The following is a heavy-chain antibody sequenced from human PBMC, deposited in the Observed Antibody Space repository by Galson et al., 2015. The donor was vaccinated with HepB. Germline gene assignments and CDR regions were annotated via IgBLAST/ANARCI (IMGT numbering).Heavy chain of an antibody. D-gene: IGHD3-10*01. Sequence: QSGAEVKKPGESLRISCQASGYTFLTYWIAWVRQMPGKGLEWMGIIYPADSNTKYRPSFQGQVTISADTSISTAYLQWSSLKASDTAMYFCARHGGFGSQSYWHNWFDPWGQGTRVTVSS. CDR2: IYPADSNT. CDR1: GYTFLTYW. J-gene: IGHJ5*02. CDR3: ARHGGFGSQSYWHNWFDP. V-gene: IGHV5-51*01.